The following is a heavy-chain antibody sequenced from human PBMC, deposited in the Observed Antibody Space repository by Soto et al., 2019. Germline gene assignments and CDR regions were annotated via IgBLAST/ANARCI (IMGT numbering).Heavy chain of an antibody. V-gene: IGHV4-39*07. D-gene: IGHD1-26*01. CDR1: GGSVSSSSYY. CDR2: INHSGST. J-gene: IGHJ4*02. CDR3: ASGGGWELLPPKEKKNFDY. Sequence: SETLSLTCTVSGGSVSSSSYYWGWIRQPPGKGLEWIGEINHSGSTNYNPSLKSRVTISVDTSKNQFSLKLSSVTAADTAVYYCASGGGWELLPPKEKKNFDYWGQGTLVTVSS.